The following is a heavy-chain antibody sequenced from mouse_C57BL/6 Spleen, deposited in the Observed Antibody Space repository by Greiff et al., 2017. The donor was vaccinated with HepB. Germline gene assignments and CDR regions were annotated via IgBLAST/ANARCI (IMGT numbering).Heavy chain of an antibody. CDR2: INPSSGYT. J-gene: IGHJ2*01. CDR1: GYTFTSYT. CDR3: AIYGSSYNY. D-gene: IGHD1-1*01. V-gene: IGHV1-4*01. Sequence: VQRVESGAELARPGASVKMSCKASGYTFTSYTMHWVKQRPGQGLEWIGYINPSSGYTKYNQKFKDKATLTADKSSSTAYMQLSSLTSEDSAVYYCAIYGSSYNYWGQGTTLTVSS.